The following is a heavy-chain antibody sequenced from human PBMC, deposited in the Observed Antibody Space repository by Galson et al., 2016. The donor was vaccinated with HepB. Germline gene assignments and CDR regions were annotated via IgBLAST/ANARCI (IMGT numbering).Heavy chain of an antibody. V-gene: IGHV4-61*01. Sequence: SETLSPTCTVSGGSASSGRYHWSWIRQPPGKGLEYFGYLYNNGSTNYNPSIKSRVTISVDTSKNKFSLTLYSVTAADTAVYYCAKRWHTNYFDYWGQGTLVTVSS. CDR3: AKRWHTNYFDY. D-gene: IGHD4-23*01. J-gene: IGHJ4*02. CDR2: LYNNGST. CDR1: GGSASSGRYH.